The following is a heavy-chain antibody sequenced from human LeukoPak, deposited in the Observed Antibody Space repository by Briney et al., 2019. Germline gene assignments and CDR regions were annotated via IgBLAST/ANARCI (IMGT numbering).Heavy chain of an antibody. V-gene: IGHV1-46*01. CDR2: INPSGGST. CDR1: GYTFTNYY. CDR3: AREVSYYYDSSGYNYFDY. Sequence: VASVKVSCKASGYTFTNYYMHWVRQAPGQGLEWMGIINPSGGSTSYAQKFQGRVTMTRDTSTSTVYMELSSLRSEDTAVYYCAREVSYYYDSSGYNYFDYWGQGTLVTVSS. J-gene: IGHJ4*02. D-gene: IGHD3-22*01.